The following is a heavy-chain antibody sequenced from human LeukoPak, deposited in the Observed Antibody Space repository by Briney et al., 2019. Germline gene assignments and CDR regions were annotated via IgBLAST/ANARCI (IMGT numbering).Heavy chain of an antibody. Sequence: ASVKVSCKASGYTFTGYYMHWVRQAPGQGLEWMGWINPNSGGTNYAQKFQGRVTMTRDTSISTAYMELSRLRSDDTAVYYCATPGAVGATLRGIDYWGQGTLVTVSS. V-gene: IGHV1-2*02. CDR2: INPNSGGT. CDR1: GYTFTGYY. D-gene: IGHD1-26*01. J-gene: IGHJ4*02. CDR3: ATPGAVGATLRGIDY.